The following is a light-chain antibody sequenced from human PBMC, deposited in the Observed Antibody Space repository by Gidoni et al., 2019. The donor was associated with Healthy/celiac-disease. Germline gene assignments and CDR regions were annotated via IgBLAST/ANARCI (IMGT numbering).Light chain of an antibody. CDR2: AAS. V-gene: IGKV1-39*01. CDR3: QQSYSTLYT. J-gene: IGKJ2*01. Sequence: DIQMTQSPSSLSASVGDRVTITCRASQSISSYLNWYQQKPGKAPKLLIYAASSLQSGVPSRFSGSGSGTDFTFTISSLQPEDFATYYCQQSYSTLYTCGQGTKLEIK. CDR1: QSISSY.